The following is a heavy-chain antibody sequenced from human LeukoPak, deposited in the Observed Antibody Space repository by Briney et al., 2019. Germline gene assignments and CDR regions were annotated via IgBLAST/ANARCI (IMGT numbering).Heavy chain of an antibody. Sequence: GGSLRLSCAASGFTFSDYSMNWVRQAPGKGLEWVSYISSSSYTIYYADSVKGRFTISRDNSKNTLYLQMSSLRAEDTAVYYCVKSDRPDYADFGLGSWGQGTLVTVSS. J-gene: IGHJ5*02. D-gene: IGHD4-17*01. CDR2: ISSSSYTI. V-gene: IGHV3-48*01. CDR3: VKSDRPDYADFGLGS. CDR1: GFTFSDYS.